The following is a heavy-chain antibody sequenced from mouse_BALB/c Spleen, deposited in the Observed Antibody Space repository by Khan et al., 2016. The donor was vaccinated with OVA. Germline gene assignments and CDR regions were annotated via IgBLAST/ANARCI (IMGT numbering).Heavy chain of an antibody. CDR3: ARDSGFWYFDV. J-gene: IGHJ1*01. D-gene: IGHD2-2*01. V-gene: IGHV3-5*02. CDR2: IFYSGSI. Sequence: VQLKESGPGLVKPSQTVSLTCTVTGISITTGNYRWSWIRQFPGNKLEWMGFIFYSGSITYNPSLTSRTTITRDTSKNQFFLELNSLTAEDTATYDCARDSGFWYFDVWGAGTTVTVSS. CDR1: GISITTGNYR.